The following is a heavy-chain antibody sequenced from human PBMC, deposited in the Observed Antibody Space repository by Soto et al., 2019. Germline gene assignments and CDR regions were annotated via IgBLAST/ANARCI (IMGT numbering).Heavy chain of an antibody. Sequence: SETLSLTCTVSSDSISSYYWIWIRQSPGKGLEWIGSIYYSGSTYYNPSLKSRVTISVDTSKNQFSLKLSSVTAADTAVYYCARTMSGTVVYFDYWGQGTLVTVSS. J-gene: IGHJ4*02. D-gene: IGHD1-26*01. CDR3: ARTMSGTVVYFDY. V-gene: IGHV4-59*05. CDR2: IYYSGST. CDR1: SDSISSYY.